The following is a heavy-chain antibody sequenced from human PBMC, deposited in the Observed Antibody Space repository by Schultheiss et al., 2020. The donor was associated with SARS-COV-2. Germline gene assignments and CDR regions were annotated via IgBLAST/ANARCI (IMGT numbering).Heavy chain of an antibody. D-gene: IGHD6-25*01. CDR2: IYYSGST. Sequence: SETLSLTCSVSGGSISSYYWSWIRQPPGKGLEWIGYIYYSGSTNYNPSLKSRVIISVDTSKNQFSLKLSSVTAADTAVYYCARGGNGTSIDYWGQGTLVTVSS. CDR1: GGSISSYY. J-gene: IGHJ4*02. V-gene: IGHV4-59*12. CDR3: ARGGNGTSIDY.